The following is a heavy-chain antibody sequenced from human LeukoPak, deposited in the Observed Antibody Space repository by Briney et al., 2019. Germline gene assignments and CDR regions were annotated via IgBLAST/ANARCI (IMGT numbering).Heavy chain of an antibody. CDR1: GGPIRIYY. CDR2: ISYSGST. J-gene: IGHJ4*02. CDR3: ARHSNYILCYFDF. Sequence: PSETLSLTCTVSGGPIRIYYWSWIRQPPGKGLEWIGYISYSGSTVYNPSLKSRVTISVDTSKNQFSLKLTSVTAADTAVYFCARHSNYILCYFDFWGQGSTVTVSS. D-gene: IGHD3-10*01. V-gene: IGHV4-59*08.